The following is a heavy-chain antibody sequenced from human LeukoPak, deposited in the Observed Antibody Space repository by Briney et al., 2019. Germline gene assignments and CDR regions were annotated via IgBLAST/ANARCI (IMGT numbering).Heavy chain of an antibody. CDR3: ARDLYGSGSHPNWFDP. CDR1: GGSISSSSYY. V-gene: IGHV4-39*07. Sequence: SETLSLTCTVSGGSISSSSYYWGWIRQPPGKGLEWIGSIYYSGSTYYNPSLKSRVTISVDTSKNQFSLKLSSVTAADTAVYYCARDLYGSGSHPNWFDPWGQGTLVTVSS. J-gene: IGHJ5*02. D-gene: IGHD3-10*01. CDR2: IYYSGST.